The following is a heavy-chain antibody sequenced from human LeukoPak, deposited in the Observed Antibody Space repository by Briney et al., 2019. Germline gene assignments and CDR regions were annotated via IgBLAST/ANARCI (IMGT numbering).Heavy chain of an antibody. CDR3: AREEANY. J-gene: IGHJ4*02. D-gene: IGHD5-12*01. Sequence: GGSLRLSCAASGFDFSRYWMTWVRQAPGKGLEYVANIKEDGSEKQYVDSVKGRFTISRDNAKHSLYLQMNNLRAEDTAVYYCAREEANYWGQGTLVTVSS. V-gene: IGHV3-7*01. CDR1: GFDFSRYW. CDR2: IKEDGSEK.